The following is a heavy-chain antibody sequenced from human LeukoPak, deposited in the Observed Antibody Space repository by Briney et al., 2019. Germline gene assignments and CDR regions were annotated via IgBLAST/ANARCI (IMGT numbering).Heavy chain of an antibody. J-gene: IGHJ4*02. CDR1: GFTFSSYA. Sequence: PGGSLRLSCAASGFTFSSYAMSWVRQAPGKGLEWVSGISGSGGSTYYADSVKGRFTISRDNSKNTLYLQMNSLRAEDTAVYYCAKEIQQLVGATYFDYWGQGTLVTVSS. D-gene: IGHD1-26*01. CDR2: ISGSGGST. CDR3: AKEIQQLVGATYFDY. V-gene: IGHV3-23*01.